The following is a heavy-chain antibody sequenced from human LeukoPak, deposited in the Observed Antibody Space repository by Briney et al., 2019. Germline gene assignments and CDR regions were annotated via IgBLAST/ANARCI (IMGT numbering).Heavy chain of an antibody. CDR1: GFTFRNHA. V-gene: IGHV3-23*01. CDR3: AKDDYSYYAMDV. CDR2: ISGSGDTT. Sequence: GGSLRLSCAASGFTFRNHAMSWVRQAPGKGLEWVSSISGSGDTTYYADSVKGRFTISRDNSNNRLYLQMDSLRAEDTAIYYCAKDDYSYYAMDVWGRGTTVTVSS. J-gene: IGHJ6*02.